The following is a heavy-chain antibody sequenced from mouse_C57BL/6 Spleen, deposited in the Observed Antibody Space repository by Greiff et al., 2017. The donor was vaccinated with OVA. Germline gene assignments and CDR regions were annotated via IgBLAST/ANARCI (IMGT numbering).Heavy chain of an antibody. CDR2: INPSNGGT. Sequence: QVQLQQSGTELVKPGASVKLSCKASGYTFTSYWMHWVKQRPGQGLEWIGNINPSNGGTNYNEKFKSKATLTVDKSSSTAYMQLSSLTSEDSAVYYCARDGNYYGSSYEYFDVWGTGTTVTVSS. CDR1: GYTFTSYW. J-gene: IGHJ1*03. V-gene: IGHV1-53*01. CDR3: ARDGNYYGSSYEYFDV. D-gene: IGHD1-1*01.